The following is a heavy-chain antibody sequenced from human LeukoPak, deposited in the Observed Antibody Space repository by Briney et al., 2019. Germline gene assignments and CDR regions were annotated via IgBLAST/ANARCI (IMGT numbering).Heavy chain of an antibody. CDR2: VKRKSDGGTA. CDR1: GFSFTNAW. V-gene: IGHV3-15*01. J-gene: IGHJ5*02. Sequence: GGSQRLSCAASGFSFTNAWMNWVRQAPGKGLEWVGRVKRKSDGGTADYAAPVEGRFTISRDDSKNTLYLQINSLKTEDTAIYYCIAFESGRYHWGQGTLVTVSS. D-gene: IGHD2-15*01. CDR3: IAFESGRYH.